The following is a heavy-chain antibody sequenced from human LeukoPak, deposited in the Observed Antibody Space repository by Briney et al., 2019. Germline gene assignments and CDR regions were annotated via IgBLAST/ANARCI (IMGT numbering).Heavy chain of an antibody. D-gene: IGHD1-26*01. J-gene: IGHJ4*02. Sequence: PGGSLRLSCAASGFTFSSYAMSWVRQAPGKGLEWVSYISSSSSTIYYADSVTGRFTISRDNAKNSLYLQMNSLRAEDTAVYHCARGRVGSYSPFDYWGQGTLVTVSS. CDR1: GFTFSSYA. CDR3: ARGRVGSYSPFDY. V-gene: IGHV3-48*01. CDR2: ISSSSSTI.